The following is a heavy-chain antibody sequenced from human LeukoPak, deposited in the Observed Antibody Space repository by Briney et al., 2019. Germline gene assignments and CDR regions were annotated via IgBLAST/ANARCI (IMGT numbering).Heavy chain of an antibody. CDR3: ARMDMVRGAPDY. CDR1: GFSLSTSGMY. D-gene: IGHD3-10*01. J-gene: IGHJ4*02. Sequence: SGPALVKPTQTLTLTCTFSGFSLSTSGMYVSWIRQPPGKALEWLALIDWDDDKYYSTSLKTRLTISKDTSKNQVVLTMTNMDPVDTATYYCARMDMVRGAPDYWGQGTLVTVSS. V-gene: IGHV2-70*01. CDR2: IDWDDDK.